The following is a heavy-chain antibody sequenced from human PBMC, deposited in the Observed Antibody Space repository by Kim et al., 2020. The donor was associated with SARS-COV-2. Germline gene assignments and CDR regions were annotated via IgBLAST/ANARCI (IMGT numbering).Heavy chain of an antibody. J-gene: IGHJ5*02. Sequence: ASVKVSCKASGYTFTSYDINWVRQATGQGLEWMGWMNPNSGNTGYAQKFQGRVTMTRNTSISTAYMELSSLRSEDTAVYYCAREKCSSTSCYDYDPWGQEPWSPSPQ. V-gene: IGHV1-8*01. CDR3: AREKCSSTSCYDYDP. D-gene: IGHD2-2*01. CDR1: GYTFTSYD. CDR2: MNPNSGNT.